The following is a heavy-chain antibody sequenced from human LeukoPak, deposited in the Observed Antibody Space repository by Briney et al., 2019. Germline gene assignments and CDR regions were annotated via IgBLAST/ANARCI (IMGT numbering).Heavy chain of an antibody. V-gene: IGHV4-34*01. CDR1: GGSISSYY. Sequence: SETLSLTYTVSGGSISSYYWGWIRQPPGKGLEWIGEINHSGSTNYNPSLKSRVTISVDTSKNQFSLKLSSVTAADTAVYYCARGGYSYGSRTHFDYWGQGTLVTVSS. D-gene: IGHD5-18*01. J-gene: IGHJ4*02. CDR3: ARGGYSYGSRTHFDY. CDR2: INHSGST.